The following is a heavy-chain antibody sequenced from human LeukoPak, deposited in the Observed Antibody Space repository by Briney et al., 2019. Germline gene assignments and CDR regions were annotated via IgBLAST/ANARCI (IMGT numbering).Heavy chain of an antibody. CDR1: GGSFTGYY. CDR3: ARDRYLSGYDTYYYGMDV. J-gene: IGHJ6*01. V-gene: IGHV4-34*01. Sequence: PSETLSLTCAVSGGSFTGYYWSWIRQPPGKGLEWIGEINHSGSTNYNPSLKSRVTMSVDTSKNHFSLKLSSLTAADTAVYYCARDRYLSGYDTYYYGMDVGRQGTTVTV. CDR2: INHSGST. D-gene: IGHD3-3*01.